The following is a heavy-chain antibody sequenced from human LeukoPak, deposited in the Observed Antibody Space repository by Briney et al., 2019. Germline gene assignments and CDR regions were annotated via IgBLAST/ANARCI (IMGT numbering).Heavy chain of an antibody. D-gene: IGHD3-22*01. V-gene: IGHV3-23*01. J-gene: IGHJ4*02. CDR3: AKDRDSSGYYSDY. CDR1: GFTFSSYA. Sequence: GGSLRLSCAACGFTFSSYAMSWVRQAPGKGLEWVSAISGSGGSTYYADSVKGRFTISRDNSKNTLYLQMNSLRAEDTAVYYCAKDRDSSGYYSDYWGQGTLVTVSS. CDR2: ISGSGGST.